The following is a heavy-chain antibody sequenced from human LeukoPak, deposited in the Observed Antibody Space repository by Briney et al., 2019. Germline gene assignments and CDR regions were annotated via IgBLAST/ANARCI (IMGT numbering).Heavy chain of an antibody. CDR1: GYSISSGYY. CDR3: ARTPDANWFDP. V-gene: IGHV4-38-2*01. Sequence: SETLSLTCAVSGYSISSGYYWGWIRQPPGKGLEWIGSIYHSGSTYYNPSLKSRVTISVDTSKNQFSLKLSSVTAADTAVYYYARTPDANWFDPWGQGTLDTVSS. CDR2: IYHSGST. J-gene: IGHJ5*02.